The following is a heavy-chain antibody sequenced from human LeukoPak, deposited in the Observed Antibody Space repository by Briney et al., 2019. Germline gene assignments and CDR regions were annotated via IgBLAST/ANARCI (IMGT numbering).Heavy chain of an antibody. V-gene: IGHV1-18*01. D-gene: IGHD6-13*01. Sequence: GASVKVSCKASGYTFTSYGISWVRQAPGQGLEWMGWISAYNGNTNHAQKLQGRVTMTTDTSTSTAYMELRSLRSDDTAVYYCARGHSSSWYRAEYFQHWGQGTLVTVSS. CDR1: GYTFTSYG. CDR2: ISAYNGNT. J-gene: IGHJ1*01. CDR3: ARGHSSSWYRAEYFQH.